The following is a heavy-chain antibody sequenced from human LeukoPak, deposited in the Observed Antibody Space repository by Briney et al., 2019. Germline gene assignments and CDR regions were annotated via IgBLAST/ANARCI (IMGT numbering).Heavy chain of an antibody. CDR1: GGSFSGYY. CDR3: ARGPTSAGDYERVNWFDP. D-gene: IGHD4-17*01. CDR2: INHSGST. J-gene: IGHJ5*02. V-gene: IGHV4-34*01. Sequence: SETLSLTCAVYGGSFSGYYWSWIRQPPGKGLEWIGEINHSGSTNYDPSLKSRVTISVDTSKNQFSLKLSSVTAADTAVYYCARGPTSAGDYERVNWFDPWGQGTLVTVSS.